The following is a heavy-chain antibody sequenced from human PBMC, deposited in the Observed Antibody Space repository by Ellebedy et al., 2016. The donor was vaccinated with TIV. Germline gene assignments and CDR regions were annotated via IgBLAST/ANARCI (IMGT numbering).Heavy chain of an antibody. CDR1: GASMSSYY. Sequence: MPSETLSLTCTVSGASMSSYYWSWIRQPPGKGLEWFGYVYYTGITDYNPSLKNRVSMSLHPSEDQFSLKLSSVTAADTAVYYCARFLASYYYGMDVWGQGTTVTVSS. J-gene: IGHJ6*02. V-gene: IGHV4-59*08. CDR2: VYYTGIT. CDR3: ARFLASYYYGMDV. D-gene: IGHD3-3*01.